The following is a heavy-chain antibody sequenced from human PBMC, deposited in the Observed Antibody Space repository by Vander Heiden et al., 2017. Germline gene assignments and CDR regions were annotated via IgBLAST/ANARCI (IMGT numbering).Heavy chain of an antibody. J-gene: IGHJ4*02. CDR2: ISSSSSYI. CDR3: ARLRYSSGWLDY. CDR1: GFTFSRYS. V-gene: IGHV3-21*01. D-gene: IGHD6-19*01. Sequence: EVQLVESGGGLVKPGGSLRLSCAASGFTFSRYSMHWVRQAPGKGLEWVSSISSSSSYIYYADSVKGRFTISRDNAKNSLYLQMNSLRAEDTAVYYCARLRYSSGWLDYWGQGTLVTVSS.